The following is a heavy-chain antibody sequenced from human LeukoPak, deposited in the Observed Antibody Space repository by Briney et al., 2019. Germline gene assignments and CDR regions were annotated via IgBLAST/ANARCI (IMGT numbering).Heavy chain of an antibody. CDR3: AKDSRYCSGGSCYVAAAKSGSLDY. V-gene: IGHV3-30*02. D-gene: IGHD2-15*01. Sequence: PGGSLRLSCAASGFTFSSYGMHWVRQAPGKGLEWVAFIRYDGSNKYYADSVKGRFTISRDNSKNTLYLQMNSLRAEDTAVYYCAKDSRYCSGGSCYVAAAKSGSLDYWGQGTLVTVSS. CDR2: IRYDGSNK. CDR1: GFTFSSYG. J-gene: IGHJ4*02.